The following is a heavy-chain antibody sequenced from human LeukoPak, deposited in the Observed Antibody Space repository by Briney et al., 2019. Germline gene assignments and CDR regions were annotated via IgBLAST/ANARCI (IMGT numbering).Heavy chain of an antibody. Sequence: GMSLRLSCAASGFTFSSYGMHWVRQAPGKGLEWVAVIWYDGSNKYYADSVKGRFTISRDNSKNTLYLQMNSLRAEDTTVYYCARSDHYSGSYYVDYWGQGTLVTVSS. V-gene: IGHV3-33*01. CDR2: IWYDGSNK. CDR3: ARSDHYSGSYYVDY. J-gene: IGHJ4*02. D-gene: IGHD1-26*01. CDR1: GFTFSSYG.